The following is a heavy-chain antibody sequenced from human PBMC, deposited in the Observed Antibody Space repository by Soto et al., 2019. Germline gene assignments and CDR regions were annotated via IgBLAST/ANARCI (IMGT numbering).Heavy chain of an antibody. Sequence: GGSLRLSCAASGFTFSSYAMSWVRQAPGKGLEWVSAISGSGGSTYYADSVKGRFTISRDNSKNTLYLQMNSLRAEDTAVYYCAKARQWELLRWYFDYWGQGTLVTVSS. CDR2: ISGSGGST. CDR3: AKARQWELLRWYFDY. D-gene: IGHD1-26*01. CDR1: GFTFSSYA. J-gene: IGHJ4*02. V-gene: IGHV3-23*01.